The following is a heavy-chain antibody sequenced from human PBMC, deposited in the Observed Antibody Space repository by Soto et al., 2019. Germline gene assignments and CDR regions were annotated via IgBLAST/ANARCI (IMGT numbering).Heavy chain of an antibody. CDR2: ISGSGGST. CDR3: AKVGLYDSSGYSSLGFDY. V-gene: IGHV3-23*01. D-gene: IGHD3-22*01. CDR1: GFTFSSYA. Sequence: GGSLRLSCAASGFTFSSYAMSWVRQAPGKGLEWVSAISGSGGSTYYADSVKGRFTISRDNSKNTLYLQMNSLRAEDTAVYYCAKVGLYDSSGYSSLGFDYWGQGTLVTVSS. J-gene: IGHJ4*02.